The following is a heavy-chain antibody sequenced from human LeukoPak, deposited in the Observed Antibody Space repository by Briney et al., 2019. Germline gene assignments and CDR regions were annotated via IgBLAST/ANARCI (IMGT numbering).Heavy chain of an antibody. Sequence: SETLSLTCTVSGGSISSSSYYWGCIRQPPGKGLECIGSIYYSGSTYYNPSLESRVTISVGTSKNQFSLKLSSVTAADTAVYYCARDLGIVVVITHDAFDIWGQGTMVTVSS. CDR2: IYYSGST. D-gene: IGHD3-22*01. CDR1: GGSISSSSYY. J-gene: IGHJ3*02. CDR3: ARDLGIVVVITHDAFDI. V-gene: IGHV4-39*07.